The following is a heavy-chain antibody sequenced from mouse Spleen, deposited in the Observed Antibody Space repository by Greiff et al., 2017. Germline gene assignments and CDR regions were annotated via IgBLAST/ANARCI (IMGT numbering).Heavy chain of an antibody. CDR3: ARGFTTVVEYFDY. CDR1: GFTFSSYA. CDR2: ISDGGSYT. V-gene: IGHV5-4*01. J-gene: IGHJ2*01. Sequence: EVQGVESGGGLVKPGGSLKLSCAASGFTFSSYAMSWVRQTPEKRLEWVATISDGGSYTYYPDNVKGRFTISRDNAKNNLYLQMSHLKSEDTAMYYCARGFTTVVEYFDYWGQGTTLTVSS. D-gene: IGHD1-1*01.